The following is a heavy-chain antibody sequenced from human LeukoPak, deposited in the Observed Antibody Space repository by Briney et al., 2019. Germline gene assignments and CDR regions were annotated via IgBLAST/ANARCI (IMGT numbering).Heavy chain of an antibody. J-gene: IGHJ4*02. Sequence: GGSLRLSCAASGFTFSSYGMHWVRQAPGKGLEWVAVIWYDGSNKYYADSVKGRFTISRDNSKNTLYLQMNSLRAEDTAVYYCAKDLAKGATNYWGQGTLVTVSS. V-gene: IGHV3-33*06. D-gene: IGHD1-26*01. CDR1: GFTFSSYG. CDR3: AKDLAKGATNY. CDR2: IWYDGSNK.